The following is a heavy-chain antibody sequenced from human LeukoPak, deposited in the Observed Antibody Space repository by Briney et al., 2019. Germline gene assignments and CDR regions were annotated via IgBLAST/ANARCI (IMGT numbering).Heavy chain of an antibody. CDR2: IIPIFGTA. CDR1: GYTFTSYG. D-gene: IGHD3-3*01. J-gene: IGHJ4*02. CDR3: ARDLYDFWSGYYFDY. Sequence: ASVKVSCKASGYTFTSYGISWVRQAPGQGLEWMGGIIPIFGTANYAQKFQGRVTITADKSTSTAYMELSSLRSEDTAVYYCARDLYDFWSGYYFDYWGQGTLVTVSS. V-gene: IGHV1-69*06.